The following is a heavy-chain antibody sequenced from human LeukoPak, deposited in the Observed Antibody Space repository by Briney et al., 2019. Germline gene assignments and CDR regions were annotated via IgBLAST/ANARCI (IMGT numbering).Heavy chain of an antibody. V-gene: IGHV1-2*02. J-gene: IGHJ3*02. Sequence: ASVKVSCKASGYTFTSYDMHWVRQAPGQGLECMGWINPNSGGTNYAQKFQGRVTMTRDTSISTAYMELSRLRSDDTAVYYCARPCSSTSVAFDIWGQGTMVTVSS. D-gene: IGHD2-2*01. CDR2: INPNSGGT. CDR3: ARPCSSTSVAFDI. CDR1: GYTFTSYD.